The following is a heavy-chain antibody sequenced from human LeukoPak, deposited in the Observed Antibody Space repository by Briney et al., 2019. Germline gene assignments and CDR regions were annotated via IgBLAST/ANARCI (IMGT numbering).Heavy chain of an antibody. CDR1: GGSISSYY. CDR2: IYSTGST. CDR3: ARGDILTGRYFDY. D-gene: IGHD3-9*01. V-gene: IGHV4-4*07. J-gene: IGHJ4*02. Sequence: PSETLSLTCTVSGGSISSYYWNWIRQPAGKGLEGIGLIYSTGSTNYNPSLKSRVTVSLDTSQKQFSLRLSSVTAVDTAVYYCARGDILTGRYFDYWGQGALVTVSS.